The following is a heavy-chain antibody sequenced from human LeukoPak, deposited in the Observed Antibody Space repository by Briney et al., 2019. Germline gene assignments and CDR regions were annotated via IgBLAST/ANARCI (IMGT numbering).Heavy chain of an antibody. CDR1: GGSISSGTYY. J-gene: IGHJ4*02. CDR2: IYTTGST. D-gene: IGHD3-10*01. Sequence: SETLSLTCTVSGGSISSGTYYWSWIRQPAGKGLECIGRIYTTGSTNYSPSLKSRVTISVDTSKNQFSLKLNSVTAADTAVYYCARAFYGSGTYSFDYWGQGTPVTVSS. V-gene: IGHV4-61*02. CDR3: ARAFYGSGTYSFDY.